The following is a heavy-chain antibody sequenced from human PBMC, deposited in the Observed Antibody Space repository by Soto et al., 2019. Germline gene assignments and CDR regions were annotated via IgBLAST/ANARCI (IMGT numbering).Heavy chain of an antibody. Sequence: EVQMLESGGGLVQPGESLRLSCAASGFTFSSYAMSWVRQAPGKGLKWVSTISGSGGSTYYAESVKGRFTISRDNSKNTRYLQMKSRRAEDTAVYYCAKDRAEWGSYDYWGQGILVTVSS. CDR1: GFTFSSYA. D-gene: IGHD7-27*01. V-gene: IGHV3-23*01. CDR3: AKDRAEWGSYDY. J-gene: IGHJ4*02. CDR2: ISGSGGST.